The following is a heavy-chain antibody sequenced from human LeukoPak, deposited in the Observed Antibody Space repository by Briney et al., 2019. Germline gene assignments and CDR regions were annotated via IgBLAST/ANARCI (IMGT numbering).Heavy chain of an antibody. Sequence: GGSLRLSCAASGFTFSSYGMHWVRQAPGKGLEWVAFIRYDGSNKYYADSVKGRFTIPRDNSKNTLYLQMNSLRAEDTAVYYCAKDRGDIVVVPAAIQHPRDAFDIWGQGTMVTVSS. D-gene: IGHD2-2*02. CDR3: AKDRGDIVVVPAAIQHPRDAFDI. J-gene: IGHJ3*02. V-gene: IGHV3-30*02. CDR2: IRYDGSNK. CDR1: GFTFSSYG.